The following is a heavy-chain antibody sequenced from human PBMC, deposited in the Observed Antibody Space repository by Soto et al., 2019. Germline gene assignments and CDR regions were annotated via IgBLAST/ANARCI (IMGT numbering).Heavy chain of an antibody. CDR3: ARDLGQSGSIAARKGYGY. D-gene: IGHD6-6*01. CDR1: GYTFTSYY. Sequence: ASVKVSCKASGYTFTSYYMHWVRQAPGQGLEWMGIINPSGGSTSYAQKFQGRVTMTRDTSTSTVYMELSSLRSEDTAVYYCARDLGQSGSIAARKGYGYWGQGTLVTVSS. J-gene: IGHJ4*02. V-gene: IGHV1-46*01. CDR2: INPSGGST.